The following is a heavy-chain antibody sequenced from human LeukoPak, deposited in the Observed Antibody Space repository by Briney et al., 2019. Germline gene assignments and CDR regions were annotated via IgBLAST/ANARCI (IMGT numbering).Heavy chain of an antibody. CDR3: AKPLWFGGDFDY. D-gene: IGHD3-10*01. CDR2: ISGTGGST. CDR1: GFTFSSYA. V-gene: IGHV3-23*01. J-gene: IGHJ4*02. Sequence: PGGSLRLSCAASGFTFSSYAMSWVRQAPGKGLEWVSTISGTGGSTYYADSVKGQFTISRDNSKNTLYLQMNSLRAEDTAVYYCAKPLWFGGDFDYWGQGTLVTVSS.